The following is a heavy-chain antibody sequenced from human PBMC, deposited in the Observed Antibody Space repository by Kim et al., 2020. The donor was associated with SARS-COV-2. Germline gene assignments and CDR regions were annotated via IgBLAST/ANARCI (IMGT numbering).Heavy chain of an antibody. CDR3: ARHIGSNGYRTSYYYGMDV. V-gene: IGHV3-64*01. D-gene: IGHD3-16*01. CDR2: ISSNGGST. Sequence: GGSLRLSCAASGFTFSSYAMHWVRQAPGKGLEYVSAISSNGGSTYYANSVKGRFTISRDNSKNTLYLQMGSLRAEDRAVYYCARHIGSNGYRTSYYYGMDVWGEGTTVTVSS. CDR1: GFTFSSYA. J-gene: IGHJ6*04.